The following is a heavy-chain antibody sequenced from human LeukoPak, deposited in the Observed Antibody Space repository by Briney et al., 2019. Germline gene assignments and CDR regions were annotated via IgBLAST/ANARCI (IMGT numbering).Heavy chain of an antibody. CDR1: GFSFSNYA. CDR2: ISGSGGST. D-gene: IGHD3-22*01. Sequence: WGSLRLSCAASGFSFSNYAMSWVRQAPGKGLEWVSIISGSGGSTYYADSVKGRFTISRDNSKNTLYLQMNSLRAEDTAVYYCAKQCGPYYDSSAYYSDYWGQGTLVTVSS. V-gene: IGHV3-23*01. CDR3: AKQCGPYYDSSAYYSDY. J-gene: IGHJ4*02.